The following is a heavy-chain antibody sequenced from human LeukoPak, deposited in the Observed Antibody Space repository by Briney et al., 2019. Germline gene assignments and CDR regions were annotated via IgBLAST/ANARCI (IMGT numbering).Heavy chain of an antibody. J-gene: IGHJ5*02. D-gene: IGHD4-17*01. CDR1: GGTFSSYA. CDR3: ARDYGDYPETVPLGWLDP. CDR2: IIPIFGIA. V-gene: IGHV1-69*04. Sequence: ASVKVSCMASGGTFSSYAISWVRQAPGQGLEWMGRIIPIFGIANYAQKFQGRVTITADKSTSTAYMELSSLRSEDTAVYYCARDYGDYPETVPLGWLDPWGQGTLVTVSS.